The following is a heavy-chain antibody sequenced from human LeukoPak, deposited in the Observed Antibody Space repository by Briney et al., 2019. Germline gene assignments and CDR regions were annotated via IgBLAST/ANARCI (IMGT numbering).Heavy chain of an antibody. CDR1: GGSFSGYY. D-gene: IGHD4-11*01. Sequence: ETLSLTCAVYGGSFSGYYWSWIRQPPGKGLEWIGEINHSGSTNYNPSLKSRVTISVDTSKNQFSLKLSSVTAADTAVYYCARRAMTTVTTIDYWGQGTLVTVSS. CDR2: INHSGST. V-gene: IGHV4-34*01. J-gene: IGHJ4*02. CDR3: ARRAMTTVTTIDY.